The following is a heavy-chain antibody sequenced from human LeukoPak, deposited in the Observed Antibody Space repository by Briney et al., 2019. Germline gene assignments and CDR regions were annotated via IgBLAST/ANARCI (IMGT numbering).Heavy chain of an antibody. CDR1: GFTFRRSA. Sequence: GGSLRLSCAASGFTFRRSAMTWVRQVPGKGLEWVSAISGSGGSTYYADSVKGRFTISRDNSKNTLYLQMNSLRAEDTAVYYCAKVGYSYGYNDYYYYMDVWGKGTTVTVSS. CDR3: AKVGYSYGYNDYYYYMDV. CDR2: ISGSGGST. D-gene: IGHD5-18*01. J-gene: IGHJ6*03. V-gene: IGHV3-23*01.